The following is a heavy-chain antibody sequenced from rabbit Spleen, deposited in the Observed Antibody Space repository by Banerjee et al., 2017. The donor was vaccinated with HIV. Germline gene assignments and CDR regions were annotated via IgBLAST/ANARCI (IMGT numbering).Heavy chain of an antibody. Sequence: QEQLVESGGGLVQPEGSLTLTCKASGFSFRDRDVMCWVRQAPGKGLEWIACINASTGKPVYATWASGRFTISRTSSTTVTLRMTSLTAADRATYFCARDAGTSFSTYGMDLWGPGPLVTVS. CDR1: GFSFRDRDV. D-gene: IGHD8-1*01. J-gene: IGHJ6*01. CDR2: INASTGKP. V-gene: IGHV1S45*01. CDR3: ARDAGTSFSTYGMDL.